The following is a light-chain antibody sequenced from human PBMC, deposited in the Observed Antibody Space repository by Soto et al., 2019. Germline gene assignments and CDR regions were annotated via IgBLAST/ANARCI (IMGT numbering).Light chain of an antibody. CDR2: GAS. J-gene: IGKJ4*01. CDR3: QQYNDWPPLT. Sequence: EIMMTQSPATLSVSPGERATLSCRASRSVGFSLAWYQQKPGQAPRLLIYGASTRATGIPARFSGSGSGTEFTLTISSLQSEDFAVYYCQQYNDWPPLTFGGGTKVEI. V-gene: IGKV3-15*01. CDR1: RSVGFS.